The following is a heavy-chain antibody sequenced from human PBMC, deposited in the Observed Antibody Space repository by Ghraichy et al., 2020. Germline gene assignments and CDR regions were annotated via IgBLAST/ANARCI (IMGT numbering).Heavy chain of an antibody. V-gene: IGHV3-23*01. CDR1: GFTFSNYA. Sequence: GGSLRPSCAASGFTFSNYAMSWVRQAPGKGLEWVSALSNSAKNTYYADSVKGRFTISRDISKDTVYLQMNSLRVEDTAVYFCTREGNTVGPDFWGQGTLVTVSS. CDR3: TREGNTVGPDF. CDR2: LSNSAKNT. D-gene: IGHD4-23*01. J-gene: IGHJ4*02.